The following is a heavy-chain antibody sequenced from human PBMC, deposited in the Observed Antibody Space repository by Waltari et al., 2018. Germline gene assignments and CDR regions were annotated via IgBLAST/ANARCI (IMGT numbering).Heavy chain of an antibody. D-gene: IGHD2-15*01. J-gene: IGHJ5*02. CDR1: GGSFSGYY. V-gene: IGHV4-34*01. CDR2: INHSGST. CDR3: AREEVYCSGGSCYSLYGWFDT. Sequence: QEQLQQWGAGLLKPSETLSLTCAVSGGSFSGYYWRWIRQPPGKGLEWIGEINHSGSTNYNPSLKSRVTISVDTSKNQFSLKLSSVTAADTAVYYCAREEVYCSGGSCYSLYGWFDTWGQGTLVTVSS.